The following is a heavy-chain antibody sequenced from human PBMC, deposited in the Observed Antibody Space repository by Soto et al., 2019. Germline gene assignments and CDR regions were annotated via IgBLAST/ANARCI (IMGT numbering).Heavy chain of an antibody. CDR2: IGSRSAYI. V-gene: IGHV3-21*04. Sequence: GGSLRLSCRASGFTFKGYTMSWVRQAPGKGLEWVSSIGSRSAYIHYANSVKGRFTISRENAENSLFLELTSLRVADKALYYCARVASAPRTETQPHRGGMDVWGQGTTVSVSS. CDR1: GFTFKGYT. D-gene: IGHD1-1*01. CDR3: ARVASAPRTETQPHRGGMDV. J-gene: IGHJ6*02.